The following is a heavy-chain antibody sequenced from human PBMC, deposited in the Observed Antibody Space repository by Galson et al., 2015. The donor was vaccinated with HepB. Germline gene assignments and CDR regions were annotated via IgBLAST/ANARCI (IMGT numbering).Heavy chain of an antibody. J-gene: IGHJ5*01. CDR1: GFIFSNSA. D-gene: IGHD2-2*02. V-gene: IGHV3-23*01. Sequence: SLRLSCAASGFIFSNSAMNWVRQAPGKGLEWVSVISGKGGSTDYADAVKGRFTICRDNSKNKLYLQMHSVRAEDAAVYYCSKDGATSYGYTASCGHGTLVTVSS. CDR3: SKDGATSYGYTAS. CDR2: ISGKGGST.